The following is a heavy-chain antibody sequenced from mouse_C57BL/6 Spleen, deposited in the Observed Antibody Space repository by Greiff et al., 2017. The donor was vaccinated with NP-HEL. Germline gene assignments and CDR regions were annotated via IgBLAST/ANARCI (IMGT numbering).Heavy chain of an antibody. CDR1: GYTFTSYW. J-gene: IGHJ1*03. Sequence: QVQLQQSGAELAKPGASVKLSCKASGYTFTSYWMHWVKQRPGQGLEWIGYINPSSGYTKYNQKFKDKATLTADKSSSTAYMQLSSLTYEDSAVYYCARNPITTVVVHWYFDVWGTGTPVTVSS. D-gene: IGHD1-1*01. CDR3: ARNPITTVVVHWYFDV. V-gene: IGHV1-7*01. CDR2: INPSSGYT.